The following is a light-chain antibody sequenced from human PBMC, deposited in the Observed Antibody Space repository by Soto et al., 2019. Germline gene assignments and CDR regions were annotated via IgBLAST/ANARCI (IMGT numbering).Light chain of an antibody. CDR1: QSVRSK. CDR3: QQYTGPPTT. Sequence: IVRTHSHNSVAVSPVERALLSCRASQSVRSKVAWYQQKPGQAPSLVIYDTYIRATGIPARFSGSGFGTEFTLTITRLEPEDSAVYFCQQYTGPPTTFGQGTRLEIK. J-gene: IGKJ5*01. V-gene: IGKV3-15*01. CDR2: DTY.